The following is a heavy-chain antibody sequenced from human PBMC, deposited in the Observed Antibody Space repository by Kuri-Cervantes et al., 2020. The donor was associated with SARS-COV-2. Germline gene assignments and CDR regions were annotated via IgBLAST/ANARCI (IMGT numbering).Heavy chain of an antibody. J-gene: IGHJ6*02. D-gene: IGHD5-24*01. CDR3: ARVDPRTDAYNHYYYGMDV. CDR2: IRSSSSII. CDR1: GFTFSSHD. Sequence: GESLKISCAASGFTFSSHDMNWVRQAPGKGLEWVSYIRSSSSIIYYADSVKGRFTVSRDNVKNSLYLQMNSLRAEDTAVYFCARVDPRTDAYNHYYYGMDVWGQGTTVTVSS. V-gene: IGHV3-48*01.